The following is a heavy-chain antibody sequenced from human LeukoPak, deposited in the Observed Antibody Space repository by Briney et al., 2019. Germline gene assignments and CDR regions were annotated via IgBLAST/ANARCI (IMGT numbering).Heavy chain of an antibody. Sequence: PSETLSLTCTVSGGSISGYHWSWIRQPPGKGLEWIGSVSYSGSTNYNPSLKTRVTISVDTSKIQFSLKLGSVAAADTAVYYCARDRPCYFGSGSYYSFDIWGQGTLVTVSS. D-gene: IGHD3-10*01. J-gene: IGHJ4*02. CDR3: ARDRPCYFGSGSYYSFDI. CDR2: VSYSGST. V-gene: IGHV4-59*01. CDR1: GGSISGYH.